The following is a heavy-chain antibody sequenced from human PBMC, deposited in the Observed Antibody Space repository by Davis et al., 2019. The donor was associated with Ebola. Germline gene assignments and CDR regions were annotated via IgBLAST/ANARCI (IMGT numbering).Heavy chain of an antibody. Sequence: ASVKVSCKASGYTFTSYDINWVRQATGQGLEWMGWMNPNSGNTGYAQKFQGRITMTRNIYISTAYMELSSLRSDDTAVYYCARRVGARSGFDSWGQGSLVTVSS. CDR1: GYTFTSYD. CDR2: MNPNSGNT. V-gene: IGHV1-8*01. CDR3: ARRVGARSGFDS. D-gene: IGHD1-26*01. J-gene: IGHJ4*02.